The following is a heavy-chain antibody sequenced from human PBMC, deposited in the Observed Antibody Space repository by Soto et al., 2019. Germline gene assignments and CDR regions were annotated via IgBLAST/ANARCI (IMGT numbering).Heavy chain of an antibody. CDR1: GGTFSSYA. CDR3: ARGYYYDSSGYPRYYFDY. CDR2: IIPIFGTA. J-gene: IGHJ4*02. D-gene: IGHD3-22*01. Sequence: GASVKVSCKASGGTFSSYAISWVRQAPGQGLEWMGGIIPIFGTANYAQKFQGRVTITADESTSTAYMELSSLRSEDTAVYYCARGYYYDSSGYPRYYFDYWGQGTLVTVSS. V-gene: IGHV1-69*13.